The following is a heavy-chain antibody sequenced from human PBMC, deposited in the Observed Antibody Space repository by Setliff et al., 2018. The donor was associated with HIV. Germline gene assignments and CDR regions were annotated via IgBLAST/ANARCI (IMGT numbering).Heavy chain of an antibody. V-gene: IGHV4-4*02. CDR2: IYHGGST. Sequence: PSETLSLTCAVSGGSISSSNWWSWVRQHPGKGLEWIGEIYHGGSTNYNPSLKSRVTISVDKSKNKFSLKLSSVTDADTAVYYCARGEPYYYDSTGYSGNYFDYWGQGTLVTVSS. CDR1: GGSISSSNW. D-gene: IGHD3-22*01. J-gene: IGHJ4*02. CDR3: ARGEPYYYDSTGYSGNYFDY.